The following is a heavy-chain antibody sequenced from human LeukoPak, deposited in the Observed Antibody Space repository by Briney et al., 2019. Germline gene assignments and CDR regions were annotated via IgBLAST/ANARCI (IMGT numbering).Heavy chain of an antibody. Sequence: GGSLRLSCAASGFTFSSYGMHWVRQAPGKGLEWVAFIRYDGSNKYYADSVKGRFTISRDNSKNTLYLQMNSPRAGDTAVYYCAKVAREFMGAFDIWGQGTMVTVSS. J-gene: IGHJ3*02. CDR1: GFTFSSYG. CDR2: IRYDGSNK. V-gene: IGHV3-30*02. CDR3: AKVAREFMGAFDI. D-gene: IGHD3-10*01.